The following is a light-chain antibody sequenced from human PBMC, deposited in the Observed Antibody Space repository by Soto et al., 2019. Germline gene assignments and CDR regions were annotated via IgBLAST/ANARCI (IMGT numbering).Light chain of an antibody. V-gene: IGLV1-40*01. CDR3: QSYDSSSPVV. Sequence: QSMLTQPPSVSGAPGQRVTISCTGSNSNIGAGYDVHWYQQLPGTAPKLLIYGTTNRPSGVPDRFSGSKSGTSASLAITGLQAEDEADYYCQSYDSSSPVVLGGGTKLTVL. CDR2: GTT. J-gene: IGLJ2*01. CDR1: NSNIGAGYD.